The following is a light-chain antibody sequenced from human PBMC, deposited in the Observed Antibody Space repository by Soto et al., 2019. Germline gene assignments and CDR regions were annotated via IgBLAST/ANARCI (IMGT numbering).Light chain of an antibody. J-gene: IGKJ3*01. Sequence: DIQMTQSPSSLSASVGDRVTITCQASQDINNSLNWYHQKPGKAPKLLIYDASNLETGVPSRFSGSGSGTDFALTISSLQPDDIATYYCQQYDNLPLTFGPGTKVDIK. CDR3: QQYDNLPLT. CDR1: QDINNS. CDR2: DAS. V-gene: IGKV1-33*01.